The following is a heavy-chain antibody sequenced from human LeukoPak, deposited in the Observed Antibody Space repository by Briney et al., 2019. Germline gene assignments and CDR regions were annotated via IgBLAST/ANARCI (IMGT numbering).Heavy chain of an antibody. CDR1: GGPISSGDYY. Sequence: PSETLSLTCTVSGGPISSGDYYWSWIRQPPGKGLEWIGYIFYSGSTYYNPSLKSRVTISVDTSKNQFSLKLSSVTAADTAVYYCARGGYSGSYPLYYYYGMDVWGQGTTVTVSS. J-gene: IGHJ6*02. D-gene: IGHD1-26*01. CDR2: IFYSGST. CDR3: ARGGYSGSYPLYYYYGMDV. V-gene: IGHV4-30-4*01.